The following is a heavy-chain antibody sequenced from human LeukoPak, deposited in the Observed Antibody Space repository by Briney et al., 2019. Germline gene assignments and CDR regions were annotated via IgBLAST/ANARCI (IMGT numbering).Heavy chain of an antibody. V-gene: IGHV3-23*01. CDR1: GFTFSSYE. CDR2: ISGSGGST. CDR3: AKDLSYWYFDL. J-gene: IGHJ2*01. Sequence: GGSLRLSCAASGFTFSSYEMNWVRQAPGKGLEWVSYISGSGGSTHYADSVKGRFTISRDNSKNTLFLQMNSLRAEDTAVYYCAKDLSYWYFDLWGRGTLVIVSS.